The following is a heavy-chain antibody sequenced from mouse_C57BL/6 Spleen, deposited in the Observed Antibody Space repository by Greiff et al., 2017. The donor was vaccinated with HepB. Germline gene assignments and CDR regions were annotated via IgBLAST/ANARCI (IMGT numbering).Heavy chain of an antibody. J-gene: IGHJ3*01. V-gene: IGHV2-2*01. Sequence: VKLQQSGPGLVQPSQSLSITCTVSGFSLTSYGVHWVRQSPGKGLEWLGVIWSGGSTDYNAAFISRLSISKDNSKSQVFFKMNSLQADDTAIYYCARHDCYSLWGYWGQGTLVTVSA. CDR2: IWSGGST. CDR3: ARHDCYSLWGY. CDR1: GFSLTSYG. D-gene: IGHD2-3*01.